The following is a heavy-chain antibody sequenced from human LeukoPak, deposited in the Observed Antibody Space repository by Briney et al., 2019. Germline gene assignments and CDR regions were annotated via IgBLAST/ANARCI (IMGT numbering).Heavy chain of an antibody. J-gene: IGHJ4*02. CDR2: IGASGGST. CDR1: GFTFAKYA. CDR3: AKGPLREVAGTTWDY. Sequence: PGGSLRLSCISSGFTFAKYAMTWVRQAPGKGLEWVSSIGASGGSTRYADSVKGRFTISRDNSKYTLSLQMNSLRVEDTAVYYCAKGPLREVAGTTWDYWGQGTLVTVSS. V-gene: IGHV3-23*01. D-gene: IGHD6-19*01.